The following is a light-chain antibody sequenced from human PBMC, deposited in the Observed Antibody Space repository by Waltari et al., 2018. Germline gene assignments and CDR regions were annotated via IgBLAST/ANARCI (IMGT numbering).Light chain of an antibody. J-gene: IGLJ2*01. Sequence: QSVLTQPPSASGTPGQRVTLSCSGSSSNIGSNVVNWYQQLPGTTPKLLIYRNDQRPSGVPDRFSGSKSGTSASLAISGLRSEDEADYYCAAWDDKLGGRWEFGGGTKLTVL. CDR1: SSNIGSNV. CDR3: AAWDDKLGGRWE. V-gene: IGLV1-47*01. CDR2: RND.